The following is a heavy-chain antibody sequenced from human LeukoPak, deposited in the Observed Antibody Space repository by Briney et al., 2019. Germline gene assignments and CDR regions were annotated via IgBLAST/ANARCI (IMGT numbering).Heavy chain of an antibody. J-gene: IGHJ6*03. Sequence: PGGSLRLSCAASGFTFSSYSMNWVRQAPGKGLEWVSSISSSSSYIYYADSVKGRFTISRDNAKNSLYLQMNSLRAEDTAVYYCARDVRSYEGRFWSGRTGHYYYMDVWGKGTTVTVSS. CDR2: ISSSSSYI. V-gene: IGHV3-21*01. CDR1: GFTFSSYS. D-gene: IGHD3-3*01. CDR3: ARDVRSYEGRFWSGRTGHYYYMDV.